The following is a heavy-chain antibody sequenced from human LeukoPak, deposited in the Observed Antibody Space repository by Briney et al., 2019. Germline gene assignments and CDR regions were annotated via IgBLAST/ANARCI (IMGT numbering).Heavy chain of an antibody. Sequence: GGSLRLSCAASGFTFSSYSMNWVRQAPGKGLGWVSSISSSSSYIYYADSVKGRFTISRDNAKNSLYLQINSLRAEDTAVYYGARERSDDIVVVPAAMLGGDYWGQGTLVTVAS. D-gene: IGHD2-2*01. CDR2: ISSSSSYI. CDR3: ARERSDDIVVVPAAMLGGDY. V-gene: IGHV3-21*01. J-gene: IGHJ4*02. CDR1: GFTFSSYS.